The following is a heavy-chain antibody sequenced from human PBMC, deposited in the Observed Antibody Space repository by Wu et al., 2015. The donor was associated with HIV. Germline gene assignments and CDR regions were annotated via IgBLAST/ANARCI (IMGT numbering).Heavy chain of an antibody. D-gene: IGHD3-10*01. Sequence: QVQLVQSGAEVKKPGASVKVSCKVSGYTLTELSMHWVRQAPGKGLEWMGGFDPEDGETIYAQKFQGRVTMTEDTSTDTAYMELSSLRSEDTAVYYCATALIITMVRGVPLMDNWFDPWGQGTLVTVSS. J-gene: IGHJ5*02. CDR1: GYTLTELS. CDR2: FDPEDGET. CDR3: ATALIITMVRGVPLMDNWFDP. V-gene: IGHV1-24*01.